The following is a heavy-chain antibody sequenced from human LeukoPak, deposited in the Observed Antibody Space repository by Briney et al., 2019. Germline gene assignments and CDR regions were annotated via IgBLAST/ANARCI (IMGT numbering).Heavy chain of an antibody. D-gene: IGHD1-26*01. J-gene: IGHJ4*02. CDR2: ISSSSSDI. CDR1: GFTFSSYS. Sequence: GGSLRLSCAASGFTFSSYSMNWVRQAPGKGLEWVSSISSSSSDIYYADSVKGRVTISRDNAKNSLYLQMHSLRAEDTAVYYCARVWPYSALDYWGQGTLVTVSS. CDR3: ARVWPYSALDY. V-gene: IGHV3-21*01.